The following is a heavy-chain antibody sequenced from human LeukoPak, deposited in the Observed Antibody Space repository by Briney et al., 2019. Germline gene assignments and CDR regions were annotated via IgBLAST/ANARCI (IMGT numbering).Heavy chain of an antibody. D-gene: IGHD1-14*01. CDR1: GYTFTSYG. V-gene: IGHV1-18*01. CDR2: ISAYNGNT. Sequence: ASVKVSCKASGYTFTSYGISWVRQAPGQGLEWMGWISAYNGNTNYAQKFQGRVTMTRDTSISTAYMELSRLRSDDTAVYYCARDRGSVYTYYYYYMDVWGKGTTVTISS. J-gene: IGHJ6*03. CDR3: ARDRGSVYTYYYYYMDV.